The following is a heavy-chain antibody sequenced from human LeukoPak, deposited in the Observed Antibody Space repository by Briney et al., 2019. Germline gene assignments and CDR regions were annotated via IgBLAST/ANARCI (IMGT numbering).Heavy chain of an antibody. CDR3: ASGSGYYSPAGV. CDR1: GYTFTYRY. D-gene: IGHD3-22*01. Sequence: ASVKVSCKASGYTFTYRYLHWVRQAPGQALEWMGWINPNSGGTNYAQKFQGRVTMTRDTSISTAYMELSRLRSDDTAVYYCASGSGYYSPAGVWGQGTLVTVSS. CDR2: INPNSGGT. J-gene: IGHJ4*02. V-gene: IGHV1-2*02.